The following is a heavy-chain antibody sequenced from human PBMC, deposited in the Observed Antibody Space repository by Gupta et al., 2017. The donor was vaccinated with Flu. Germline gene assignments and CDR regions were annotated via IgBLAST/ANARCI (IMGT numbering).Heavy chain of an antibody. V-gene: IGHV4-61*02. CDR1: GGSISSGSYY. CDR2: IYTSGST. D-gene: IGHD2-2*01. CDR3: ARAPESTPPYAFDP. J-gene: IGHJ5*02. Sequence: PSQTLSLTCTVSGGSISSGSYYWSWIRQPAGKGLEWIGRIYTSGSTNYNPALKSRVTISVDTSKNQFSLKLSSVTAADTAVYYCARAPESTPPYAFDPGGQGTLVTVSS.